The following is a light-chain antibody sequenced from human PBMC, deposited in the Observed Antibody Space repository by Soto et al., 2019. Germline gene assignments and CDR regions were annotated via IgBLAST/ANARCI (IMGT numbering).Light chain of an antibody. J-gene: IGKJ2*01. V-gene: IGKV3-15*01. CDR1: QSVNSN. CDR3: QQYNNWPLYT. CDR2: GAS. Sequence: EIAMTQSPATLSVSPGERATLSCRASQSVNSNLAWYQQKPGQAPRLLIYGASTRATGIPGRFSGSGSGTEFTLTISSLHSEDFAVYYCQQYNNWPLYTFGQGTKLEI.